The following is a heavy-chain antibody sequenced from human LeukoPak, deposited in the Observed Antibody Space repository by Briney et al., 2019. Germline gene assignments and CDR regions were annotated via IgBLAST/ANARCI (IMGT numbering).Heavy chain of an antibody. J-gene: IGHJ6*02. V-gene: IGHV3-21*01. D-gene: IGHD3-22*01. CDR3: ASPDSSGYYEDGMDV. Sequence: GGSLRLSCAASGFTFSSYSMNWVRQAPGKGLEWVSSISSSSSYTYYADSVKGRFTISRDNAKNSLYLQMNSLRAEDTAVYYCASPDSSGYYEDGMDVWGQGTTVTVSS. CDR1: GFTFSSYS. CDR2: ISSSSSYT.